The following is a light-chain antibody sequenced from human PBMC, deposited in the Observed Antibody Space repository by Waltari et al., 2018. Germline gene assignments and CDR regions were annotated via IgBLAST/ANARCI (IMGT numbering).Light chain of an antibody. CDR1: QSVSSN. J-gene: IGKJ5*01. Sequence: ETVMTQSPATLSVSPGARAPLSCRASQSVSSNLAWYQQKPGQAPRLLIYGASTRATGIPARFSGSGSGTECTLTISSLQSEDFAVYYCQQYNNWPPITFGQGTRLEIK. CDR3: QQYNNWPPIT. CDR2: GAS. V-gene: IGKV3-15*01.